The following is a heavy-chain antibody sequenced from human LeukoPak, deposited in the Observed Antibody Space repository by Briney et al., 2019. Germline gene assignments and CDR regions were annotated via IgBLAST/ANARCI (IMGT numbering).Heavy chain of an antibody. CDR1: GYTFTSYY. V-gene: IGHV1-46*01. CDR2: INPSGGST. J-gene: IGHJ4*02. D-gene: IGHD3-22*01. CDR3: ARESAYYYDSSGYSFLDY. Sequence: ASVKVSCKASGYTFTSYYMHWVRQAPGQGLEWMGIINPSGGSTSYAQKFQGRVTMTRDMSTSTDYMELSSLRSEDTAVYYCARESAYYYDSSGYSFLDYWGQGTLVTVSS.